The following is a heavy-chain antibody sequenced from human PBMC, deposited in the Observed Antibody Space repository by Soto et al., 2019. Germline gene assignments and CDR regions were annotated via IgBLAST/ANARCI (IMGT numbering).Heavy chain of an antibody. Sequence: QVQLVESGGGVVQPGRSLRLSCAASGFTFSSYAMHWVRQAPGKGLEWVAVISYDGSNKYYADSVKGRFTISRDNSKNTLDLQMNSLRAEDTAVYYCARGQRVTIFGVVIRRGMDVWGQGTTVTVSS. CDR1: GFTFSSYA. CDR3: ARGQRVTIFGVVIRRGMDV. J-gene: IGHJ6*02. CDR2: ISYDGSNK. D-gene: IGHD3-3*01. V-gene: IGHV3-30-3*01.